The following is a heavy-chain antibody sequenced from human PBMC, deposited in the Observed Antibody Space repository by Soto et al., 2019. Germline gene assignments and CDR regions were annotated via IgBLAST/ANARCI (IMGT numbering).Heavy chain of an antibody. Sequence: EVQLVESGGGLVKPGGSLRLSCSASGFTFSNAWMSWVRQAPGKGLEWVGRIKSKTAGGTTDYAAPVKGRFAISRDDSKNTLDLQMNSLETEETALYYCATDRFYSPVDSWGQGTLVTVSS. V-gene: IGHV3-15*01. D-gene: IGHD4-4*01. CDR2: IKSKTAGGTT. CDR1: GFTFSNAW. CDR3: ATDRFYSPVDS. J-gene: IGHJ4*02.